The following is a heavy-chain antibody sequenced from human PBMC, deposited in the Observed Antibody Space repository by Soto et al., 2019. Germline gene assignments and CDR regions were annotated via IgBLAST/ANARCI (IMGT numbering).Heavy chain of an antibody. J-gene: IGHJ6*02. CDR1: GLTFSSFA. CDR3: AKGHSSSPSPQYYYYGMDV. Sequence: EVQLLESGGGEVQPGGSLRLSCAASGLTFSSFAMSWVRQAPGKGLERVSGISGSGGSTYHADSVKGRFIISRDNSKNVWYLQMNSVRAEDTAVYYCAKGHSSSPSPQYYYYGMDVWGQGTTVTVSS. D-gene: IGHD6-13*01. CDR2: ISGSGGST. V-gene: IGHV3-23*01.